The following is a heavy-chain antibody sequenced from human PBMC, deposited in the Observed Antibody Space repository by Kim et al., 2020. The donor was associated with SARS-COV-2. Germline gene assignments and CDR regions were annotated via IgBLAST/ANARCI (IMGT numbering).Heavy chain of an antibody. CDR1: GFTLDAYA. CDR2: IDWNSVRI. D-gene: IGHD1-1*01. V-gene: IGHV3-9*01. J-gene: IGHJ4*02. CDR3: TKDIGYNWNSVLDS. Sequence: GGSLRLSCAASGFTLDAYAMHWVRQAPGKGLEWVAGIDWNSVRICYAYSVKGRFTISRDNAKNSLFLEMNSLRAEDTAVYYCTKDIGYNWNSVLDSWGQG.